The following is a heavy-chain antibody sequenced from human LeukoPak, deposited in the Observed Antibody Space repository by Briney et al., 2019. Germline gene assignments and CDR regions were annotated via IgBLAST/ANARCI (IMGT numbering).Heavy chain of an antibody. CDR1: DGSIANYD. CDR2: VHYSGTA. Sequence: PSETLSLTCTVSDGSIANYDWSWVRQPPGKGLEFIGHVHYSGTANYNPSLRSRVTISIDTPKNQFSLKLTSVTAADTAVYFCARGFYGSGSYSHCDYGGQGTLVTVSS. V-gene: IGHV4-59*01. J-gene: IGHJ4*02. CDR3: ARGFYGSGSYSHCDY. D-gene: IGHD3-10*01.